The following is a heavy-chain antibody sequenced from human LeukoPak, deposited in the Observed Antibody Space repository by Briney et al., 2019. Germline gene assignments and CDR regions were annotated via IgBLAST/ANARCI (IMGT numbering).Heavy chain of an antibody. CDR3: AKPLRSTVTTTLYY. CDR1: GFTFSSYV. J-gene: IGHJ4*02. D-gene: IGHD4-17*01. CDR2: ISGSGGTT. V-gene: IGHV3-23*01. Sequence: GGSLRLSCAASGFTFSSYVMTWVRQAPGKGLEWVSNISGSGGTTDYADSVKGRFTISRDNSKNTLYLQLNSLRAEDTAVFYCAKPLRSTVTTTLYYWGQGTLVTVSS.